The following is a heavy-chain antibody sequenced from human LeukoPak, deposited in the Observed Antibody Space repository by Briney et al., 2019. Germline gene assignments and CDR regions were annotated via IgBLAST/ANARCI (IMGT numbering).Heavy chain of an antibody. V-gene: IGHV4-39*07. D-gene: IGHD3-10*01. CDR1: GVSISSSNSY. J-gene: IGHJ3*02. CDR3: ARKSPMVRGAIDAFDI. Sequence: SETLSLTCAVSGVSISSSNSYWGWIRQPPGKGLEWIGSIYYSGNTYYNASLKSRVTISVDTSKNQFSLKLSSVTAADTAVYYCARKSPMVRGAIDAFDIWGQGTMVTVSS. CDR2: IYYSGNT.